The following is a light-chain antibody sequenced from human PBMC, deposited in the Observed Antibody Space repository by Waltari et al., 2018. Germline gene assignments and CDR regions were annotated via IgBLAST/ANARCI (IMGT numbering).Light chain of an antibody. V-gene: IGKV3-11*01. Sequence: EIVLTQSPDTLSLSPGERATLSCRASQSVTNSLARYQQKPGQAPRLLIYSASNRATGVPTRFSGSGSGTDFTLTISSLEPEDFAVYYCQQRSNWPRTFGQGTKVEIK. J-gene: IGKJ1*01. CDR2: SAS. CDR1: QSVTNS. CDR3: QQRSNWPRT.